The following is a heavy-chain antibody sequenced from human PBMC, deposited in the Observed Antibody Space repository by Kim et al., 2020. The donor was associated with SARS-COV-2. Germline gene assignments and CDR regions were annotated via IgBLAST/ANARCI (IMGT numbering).Heavy chain of an antibody. V-gene: IGHV3-30*03. J-gene: IGHJ6*01. CDR2: ISNDGNSN. CDR1: GFTFSSYC. Sequence: GGSLRLSCAASGFTFSSYCMHWVRQAPGKGLEWVAVISNDGNSNYSDYSENGRFTITNNNNKTTLSLQMNSLSAETTAEYSCASGDVG. CDR3: ASGDV.